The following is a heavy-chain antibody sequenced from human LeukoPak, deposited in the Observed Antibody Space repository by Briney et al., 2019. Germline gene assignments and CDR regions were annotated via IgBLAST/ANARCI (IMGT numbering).Heavy chain of an antibody. V-gene: IGHV1-46*01. CDR3: ARDPDGDYYGSGSWFDP. CDR2: INPSGGST. CDR1: GYTFTSYY. D-gene: IGHD3-10*01. J-gene: IGHJ5*02. Sequence: ASVKVSCKASGYTFTSYYMHWLRQAPGQGLEWMGIINPSGGSTSYAQKFQGRVTITRDTSTSTVYMELSSLRSEDTAVYYCARDPDGDYYGSGSWFDPWGQGTLVTVSS.